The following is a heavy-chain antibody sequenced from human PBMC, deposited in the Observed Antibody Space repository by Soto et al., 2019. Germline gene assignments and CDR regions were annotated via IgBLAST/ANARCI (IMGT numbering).Heavy chain of an antibody. CDR1: GRAISSSDHY. D-gene: IGHD5-18*01. J-gene: IGHJ6*02. Sequence: SETLSLTCNVSGRAISSSDHYWGWIRQSPGKGLEWIGYIYYSGSTYYNPSLKSRVTISVDTSKNQFSLKLSSVTAADTAVYYCARVVIQLLGAFYYYYGMDVWGQGTTVTVSS. CDR2: IYYSGST. CDR3: ARVVIQLLGAFYYYYGMDV. V-gene: IGHV4-31*03.